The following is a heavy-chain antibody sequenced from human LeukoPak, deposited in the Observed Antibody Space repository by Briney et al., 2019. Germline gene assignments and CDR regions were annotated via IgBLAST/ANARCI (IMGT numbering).Heavy chain of an antibody. Sequence: SETLSLTCTVSGGSISSGTYYWSWIRQPAGKGLEWIGRIYTSGSTNYNPSLKSRVTISVDTSKDQFSLRLSSVTAADTAVYYCARDTVTSVFDYWGQGTLVTVSS. V-gene: IGHV4-61*02. CDR3: ARDTVTSVFDY. D-gene: IGHD4-11*01. CDR1: GGSISSGTYY. J-gene: IGHJ4*02. CDR2: IYTSGST.